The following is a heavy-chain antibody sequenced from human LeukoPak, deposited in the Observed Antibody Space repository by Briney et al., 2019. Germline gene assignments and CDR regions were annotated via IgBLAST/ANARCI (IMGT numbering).Heavy chain of an antibody. Sequence: GASVKVSCKASGYTVTSYYMHWVRQAPGQGLEGMGIINPSGGSTSYAQKFQGRVPMTRDTSPSTVYMELSSLRSEDTAVSYCARDFSDIVVVPAEGFATWGQGPLVPVSS. CDR1: GYTVTSYY. CDR2: INPSGGST. D-gene: IGHD2-2*01. CDR3: ARDFSDIVVVPAEGFAT. J-gene: IGHJ5*02. V-gene: IGHV1-46*01.